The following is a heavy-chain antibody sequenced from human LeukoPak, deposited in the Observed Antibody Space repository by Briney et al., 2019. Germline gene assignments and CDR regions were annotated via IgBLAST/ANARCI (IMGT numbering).Heavy chain of an antibody. D-gene: IGHD3-10*01. J-gene: IGHJ3*02. CDR2: IRYDGSNK. CDR1: GFTFSSYG. Sequence: GGSLRLSCAASGFTFSSYGMHWVRQAPGKGLEWVAFIRYDGSNKYYADSVKGRFTISRDNSKNTLYLQMNSPRAEDTAVYYCAKDEIVVPSRSSGSYYVDAFDIWGQGTMVTVSS. V-gene: IGHV3-30*02. CDR3: AKDEIVVPSRSSGSYYVDAFDI.